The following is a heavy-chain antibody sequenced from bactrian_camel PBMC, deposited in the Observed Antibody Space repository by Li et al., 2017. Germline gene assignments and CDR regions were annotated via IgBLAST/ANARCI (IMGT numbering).Heavy chain of an antibody. CDR1: GFTSSSNC. CDR2: INSDGLP. Sequence: HVQLVESGGGSVQFGGSLRLSCSASGFTSSSNCIGWFREAPGMQREGVASINSDGLPDYADSVKGRFTISKDHAKNTLYLQMNSLKPEDTSTYYCAADVGSMSGNCRPNYWGQGTQVTVS. D-gene: IGHD7*01. V-gene: IGHV3S53*01. CDR3: AADVGSMSGNCRPNY. J-gene: IGHJ4*01.